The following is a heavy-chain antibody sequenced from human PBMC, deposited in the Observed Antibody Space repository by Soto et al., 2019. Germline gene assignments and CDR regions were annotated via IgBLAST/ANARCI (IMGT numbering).Heavy chain of an antibody. D-gene: IGHD1-26*01. Sequence: GGSLRLSCAASGFTFSSYAMSWVRQAPGKGLEWVSAISGSGGSTYYADSVKGRFTISRDNSKNTLYLQMNSLRAEDTAIYYCQKDPPAFWFRVVSPPGPKLLYGRGVWGKGPPVP. CDR1: GFTFSSYA. J-gene: IGHJ6*04. CDR2: ISGSGGST. V-gene: IGHV3-23*01. CDR3: QKDPPAFWFRVVSPPGPKLLYGRGV.